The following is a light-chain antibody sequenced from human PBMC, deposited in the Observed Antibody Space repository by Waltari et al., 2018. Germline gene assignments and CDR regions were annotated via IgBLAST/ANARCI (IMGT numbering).Light chain of an antibody. CDR1: SSDVGGYDF. J-gene: IGLJ2*01. CDR2: DVH. Sequence: QSALTQPRSVSGSPGKSVTVPCTGTSSDVGGYDFVSWYQQYPGKAPKLIIYDVHKRPPGVPDRFSGSKSGNTASLTISGLLNDDEADYYCCSYAGADTSVLFGGGTTLTVL. CDR3: CSYAGADTSVL. V-gene: IGLV2-11*01.